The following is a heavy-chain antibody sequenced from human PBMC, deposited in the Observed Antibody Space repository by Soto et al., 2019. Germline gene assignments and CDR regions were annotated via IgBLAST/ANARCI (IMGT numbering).Heavy chain of an antibody. Sequence: PGGSLRLSCAASGFTFSNAWMSWVRQAPGKGLEWVGRIKSKTDGGTTDYAAPVKGRFTISRDDSKNTLYLQMNSLKTEDTAVYYCTTVRDQDEIGDYATDAFDIWGQGTMVTVSS. CDR2: IKSKTDGGTT. CDR3: TTVRDQDEIGDYATDAFDI. D-gene: IGHD4-17*01. J-gene: IGHJ3*02. V-gene: IGHV3-15*01. CDR1: GFTFSNAW.